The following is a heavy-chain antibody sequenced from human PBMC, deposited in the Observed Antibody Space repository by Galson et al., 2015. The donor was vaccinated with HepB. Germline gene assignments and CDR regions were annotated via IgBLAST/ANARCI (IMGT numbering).Heavy chain of an antibody. CDR2: INTYNGRP. CDR3: AREDHSRTPGGY. CDR1: GYTFNNYA. Sequence: SVKVSCKASGYTFNNYAMSWVRQAPGQGLEWMGWINTYNGRPAYAQGFTGRFVFSLDTSASTAYLHINSLKTEDSGVYYCAREDHSRTPGGYWGQGTLVTVSS. D-gene: IGHD1-14*01. J-gene: IGHJ4*02. V-gene: IGHV7-4-1*02.